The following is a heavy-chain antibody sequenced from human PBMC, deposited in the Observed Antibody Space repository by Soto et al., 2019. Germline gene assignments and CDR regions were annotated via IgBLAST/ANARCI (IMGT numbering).Heavy chain of an antibody. J-gene: IGHJ4*02. CDR2: ISGSGGST. D-gene: IGHD6-13*01. Sequence: EVQLLESGGGLVQPGGSLRLSCAASGFTFSSYAISWVRQAPWKGLEWVSAISGSGGSTYYADSVKGRFTISRDNSKNTLYLQMNSLRAEDTAVYYCAKLVAAAGTWFDYWGQGTLVTVSS. CDR3: AKLVAAAGTWFDY. CDR1: GFTFSSYA. V-gene: IGHV3-23*01.